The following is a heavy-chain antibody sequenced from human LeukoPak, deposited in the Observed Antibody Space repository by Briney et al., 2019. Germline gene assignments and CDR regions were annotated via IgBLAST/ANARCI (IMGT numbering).Heavy chain of an antibody. D-gene: IGHD2-2*01. V-gene: IGHV1-18*01. CDR3: ARSELGYCSSTSCYVGSGFDY. CDR1: GYTFTSYG. J-gene: IGHJ4*02. CDR2: ISAYNGNT. Sequence: ASVKVSCKASGYTFTSYGISWVRQAPGQGLEWMGWISAYNGNTNYAQKLQGRVTMTTDTSTSTAYMELRSLRSDDTAVYYCARSELGYCSSTSCYVGSGFDYWGQGTLVTVSS.